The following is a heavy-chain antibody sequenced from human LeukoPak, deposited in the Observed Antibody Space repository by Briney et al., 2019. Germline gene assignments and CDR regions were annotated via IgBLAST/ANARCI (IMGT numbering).Heavy chain of an antibody. CDR2: INAGSSDI. Sequence: GGSLRLSCAASGFTFSIYAMNWVRQAPGKGLEWISYINAGSSDIHYADSVKGRFTMSRDNAKNSLFLQLNSLRAEDTAVYYCARDSYQPGLIDYWGQGTLVTVSS. J-gene: IGHJ4*02. D-gene: IGHD2-2*01. CDR3: ARDSYQPGLIDY. V-gene: IGHV3-21*05. CDR1: GFTFSIYA.